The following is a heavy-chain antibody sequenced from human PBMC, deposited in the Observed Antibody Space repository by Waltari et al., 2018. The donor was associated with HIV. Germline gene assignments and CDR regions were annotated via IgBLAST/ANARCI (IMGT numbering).Heavy chain of an antibody. CDR2: ISSSSIYI. D-gene: IGHD3-22*01. V-gene: IGHV3-21*01. CDR3: ARQDSSGGNYYYGMDV. CDR1: GFIFSHSS. J-gene: IGHJ6*02. Sequence: VQLVESGGGLVRPGGYLRLSCAASGFIFSHSSINWVRQATGKGLEWVSSISSSSIYISYADSVKGRFTISRDNAKNSLYLQMNSLRAEDTAVYYCARQDSSGGNYYYGMDVWGQGTTVTVSS.